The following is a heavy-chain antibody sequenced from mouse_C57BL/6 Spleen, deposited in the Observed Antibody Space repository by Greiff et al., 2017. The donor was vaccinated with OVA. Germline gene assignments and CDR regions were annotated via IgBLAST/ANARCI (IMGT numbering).Heavy chain of an antibody. CDR3: TPYYSNPFAY. V-gene: IGHV1-15*01. Sequence: VQLKESGAELVRPGASVTLSCKASGYTFTDYEMHWVKQTPVHGLEWIGAIDPETGGTAYNQKFKGKAILTADKSSSTAYMELRSLTSEDSAVYYCTPYYSNPFAYWGQGTLVTVSA. J-gene: IGHJ3*01. CDR2: IDPETGGT. CDR1: GYTFTDYE. D-gene: IGHD2-5*01.